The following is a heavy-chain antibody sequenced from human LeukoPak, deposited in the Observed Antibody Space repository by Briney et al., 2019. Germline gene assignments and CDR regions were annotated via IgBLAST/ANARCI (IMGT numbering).Heavy chain of an antibody. CDR1: GDSVSSNSAA. CDR2: TYYRSKWYN. Sequence: SQTLSLTCAISGDSVSSNSAAWNWIRQSPSRGLEWLGRTYYRSKWYNDYAVSVKSRITINPDTSKNQFSLQLNSVTPEDTAVYYCAREQAYCSSTSCQDWFDPWGQGTLVTVFS. CDR3: AREQAYCSSTSCQDWFDP. J-gene: IGHJ5*02. D-gene: IGHD2-2*01. V-gene: IGHV6-1*01.